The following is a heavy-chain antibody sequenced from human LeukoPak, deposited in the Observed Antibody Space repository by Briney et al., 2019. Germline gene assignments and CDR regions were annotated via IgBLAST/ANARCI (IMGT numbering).Heavy chain of an antibody. CDR2: IKQDGSEK. CDR3: AKYSGTYYTFDS. J-gene: IGHJ3*02. CDR1: GFTFSSYW. D-gene: IGHD1-26*01. V-gene: IGHV3-7*05. Sequence: GSPRLSCAASGFTFSSYWMSWVCQAPGKGLEWVANIKQDGSEKYYVDSVKGRFTISRDNAKNSLYLEMNSLRAEDTAVYYCAKYSGTYYTFDSWGQGRIVTVSS.